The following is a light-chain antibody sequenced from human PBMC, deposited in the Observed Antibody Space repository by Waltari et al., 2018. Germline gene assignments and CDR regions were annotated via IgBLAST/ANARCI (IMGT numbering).Light chain of an antibody. CDR2: AAS. CDR1: QRISNY. Sequence: DIQITQSPPSLSASVRDRIPITCRTHQRISNYLNWYQQKPGKAPILLLYAASSLQSGVPLRFSGSGSGKDFTFTITSLQPEVSGTDYCKQSYIDSQYTVGQGPKVE. CDR3: KQSYIDSQYT. V-gene: IGKV1-39*01. J-gene: IGKJ2*01.